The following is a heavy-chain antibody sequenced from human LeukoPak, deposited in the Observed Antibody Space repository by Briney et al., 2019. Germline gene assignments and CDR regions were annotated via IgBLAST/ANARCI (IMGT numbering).Heavy chain of an antibody. V-gene: IGHV4-59*01. CDR2: MYNSGTT. CDR1: GGSISSYY. CDR3: ARATYYYDSSGYYARWFVP. J-gene: IGHJ5*02. D-gene: IGHD3-22*01. Sequence: SETLSLTCTVSGGSISSYYWSWIRQPPGKGLEWIGYMYNSGTTNYNPSLKSRVTISIDTSKNQFSLKLSSVTAADTAVYYCARATYYYDSSGYYARWFVPWGEGTLVTVSS.